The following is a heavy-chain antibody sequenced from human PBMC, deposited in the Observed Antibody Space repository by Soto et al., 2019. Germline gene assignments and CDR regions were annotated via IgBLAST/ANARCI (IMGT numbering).Heavy chain of an antibody. J-gene: IGHJ4*02. CDR3: TTDQGDSSGSYRFDY. V-gene: IGHV3-15*07. CDR1: GFSVSNTW. CDR2: LKSNADGGTA. D-gene: IGHD3-22*01. Sequence: PGGSLRLSCAASGFSVSNTWMDWVRQAPGKGLQWVGRLKSNADGGTADYAAPVKGRFTVSRDDSENTLYLQMNSLKTEDTAVYYCTTDQGDSSGSYRFDYWGQGTLVTVSS.